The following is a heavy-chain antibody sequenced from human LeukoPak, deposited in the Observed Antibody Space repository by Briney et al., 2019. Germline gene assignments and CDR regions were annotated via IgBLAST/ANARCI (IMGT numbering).Heavy chain of an antibody. J-gene: IGHJ4*02. D-gene: IGHD6-13*01. CDR1: GGSFSSYA. CDR3: ARESSSAFDY. V-gene: IGHV1-69*13. Sequence: ASVKVSCKASGGSFSSYAINWVRQAPGQGLEWMGGIIPIFGTANYAQKFQGRVTITADESTSTAYMELSSLRSEDTAVYYCARESSSAFDYWGQGTLVTVSS. CDR2: IIPIFGTA.